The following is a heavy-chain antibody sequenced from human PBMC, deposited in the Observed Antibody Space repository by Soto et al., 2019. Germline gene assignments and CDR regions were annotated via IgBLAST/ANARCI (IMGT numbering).Heavy chain of an antibody. V-gene: IGHV3-64*01. J-gene: IGHJ3*02. CDR1: GFTFSSHA. Sequence: GGSLRLSCAASGFTFSSHAMTWVRQAPGKGLEYVSAISSNGGSTHYANSVKGRFTISRDNSKNTLYLQMGSLRAEDMAVYYCARDGLRQYAFDIWGQGTMVTVSS. D-gene: IGHD4-17*01. CDR3: ARDGLRQYAFDI. CDR2: ISSNGGST.